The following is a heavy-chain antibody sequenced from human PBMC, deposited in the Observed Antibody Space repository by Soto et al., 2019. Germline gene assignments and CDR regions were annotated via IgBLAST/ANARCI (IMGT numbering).Heavy chain of an antibody. CDR3: AKERGRNRNFAMDV. CDR2: ISYDGSFV. D-gene: IGHD1-1*01. Sequence: GGSLRLSCVVSGLTFSDYGFHWVRQAPGKGLDWVAAISYDGSFVYYADSVRGRFTISRDNSRNTLDLQMNTLRHEDPALYYCAKERGRNRNFAMDVWGQGVSLTVSS. CDR1: GLTFSDYG. J-gene: IGHJ6*02. V-gene: IGHV3-30*18.